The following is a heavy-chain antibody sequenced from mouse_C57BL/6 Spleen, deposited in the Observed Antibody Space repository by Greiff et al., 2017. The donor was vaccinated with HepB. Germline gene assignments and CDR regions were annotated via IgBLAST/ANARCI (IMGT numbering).Heavy chain of an antibody. Sequence: EVMLVESGGGLVKPGGSLKLSCAASGFTFSDYGMHWVRQAPEKGLEWVAYISSGSSTIYYADTVKGRFTISRDNAKNTLFLQMTSLRSEDTAMYYCARRDYYGSSSYWYFDVWGTVTTVTVSS. CDR3: ARRDYYGSSSYWYFDV. D-gene: IGHD1-1*01. CDR1: GFTFSDYG. CDR2: ISSGSSTI. V-gene: IGHV5-17*01. J-gene: IGHJ1*03.